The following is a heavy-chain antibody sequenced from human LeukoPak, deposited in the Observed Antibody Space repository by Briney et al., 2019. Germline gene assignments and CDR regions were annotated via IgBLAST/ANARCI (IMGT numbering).Heavy chain of an antibody. J-gene: IGHJ3*02. CDR1: GYTFTSYD. D-gene: IGHD3-10*01. CDR3: ASMYYYGSGSAYDAFDI. V-gene: IGHV1-8*01. CDR2: MNPNSGNT. Sequence: GASVKVSCKASGYTFTSYDINWVRQATGQGLEWMGWMNPNSGNTGYAQKFQGRVTMTRNTSISTAYMELSSLRSEDTAVYYCASMYYYGSGSAYDAFDIWGQGTMVTVSS.